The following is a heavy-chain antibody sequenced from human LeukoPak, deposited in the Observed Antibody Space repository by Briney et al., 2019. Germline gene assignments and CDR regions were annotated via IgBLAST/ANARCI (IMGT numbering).Heavy chain of an antibody. CDR1: GFTFSSYA. V-gene: IGHV3-23*01. CDR2: ISGSGGST. Sequence: PGGSLRLSCAASGFTFSSYAMSWVRQAPGKGLEWVSAISGSGGSTYYADSVKGRFTISRDNSKNTLYLQMNSLRAEDTAVYYCAKALQILEWLLSPPPPTWDYWGQGTLVTVSS. CDR3: AKALQILEWLLSPPPPTWDY. J-gene: IGHJ4*02. D-gene: IGHD3-3*01.